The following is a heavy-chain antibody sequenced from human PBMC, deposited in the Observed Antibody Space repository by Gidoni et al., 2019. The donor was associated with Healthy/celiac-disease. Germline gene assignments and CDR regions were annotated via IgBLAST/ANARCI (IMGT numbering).Heavy chain of an antibody. CDR1: GFTFSSYA. J-gene: IGHJ4*02. CDR2: ISGSGGST. D-gene: IGHD3-3*01. CDR3: AKDRRITIFGVVILYFDY. V-gene: IGHV3-23*01. Sequence: EVQLLESGGGLVQPGGSLRLSCAASGFTFSSYAMSWVRRAPGTGLEWASAISGSGGSTYSADSVTGRFTISRDNSKNTLYLQMNSLRAEDTAVYYCAKDRRITIFGVVILYFDYWGQGTLVTVSS.